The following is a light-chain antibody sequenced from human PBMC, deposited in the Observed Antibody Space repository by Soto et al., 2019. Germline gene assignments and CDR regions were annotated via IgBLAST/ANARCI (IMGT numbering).Light chain of an antibody. CDR2: DVS. CDR1: SSDVGGYNY. Sequence: QSALTQPASVSGSPGQSITISCTGTSSDVGGYNYVSWYQQHPGKAPKLMIYDVSNRPSGVSNRFSGSKSGNTASLTISGLQAQDEADYNCSSSTSSSTPYVFGTGTKLTVL. V-gene: IGLV2-14*01. CDR3: SSSTSSSTPYV. J-gene: IGLJ1*01.